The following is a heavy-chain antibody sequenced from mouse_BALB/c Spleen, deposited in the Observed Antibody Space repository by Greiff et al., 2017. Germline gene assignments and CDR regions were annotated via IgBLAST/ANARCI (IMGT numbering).Heavy chain of an antibody. CDR1: GYTFSSYW. J-gene: IGHJ1*01. Sequence: VKLVESGAELMKPGASVKISCKATGYTFSSYWIEWVKQRPGHGLEWIGEILPGSGSTNYNEKFKGKATFTADTSSNTAYMQLSSLTSEDSAVYYCARRGYSLYFDVWGAGTTVTVSS. V-gene: IGHV1-9*01. CDR2: ILPGSGST. CDR3: ARRGYSLYFDV.